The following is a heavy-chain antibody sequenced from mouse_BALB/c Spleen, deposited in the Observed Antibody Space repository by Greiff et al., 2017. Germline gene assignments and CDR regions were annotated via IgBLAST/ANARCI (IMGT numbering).Heavy chain of an antibody. Sequence: VQLQQSGPGLVQPSQSLSITCTVSGFSLTSYGVHWVRQSPGKGLEWLGVIWSGGSTDYNAAFISRLSISKDNSKSQVFFKMNSLQADDTAIYCCARGDYGGFAYWGQGSLVTVSA. V-gene: IGHV2-4-1*01. CDR1: GFSLTSYG. D-gene: IGHD2-4*01. J-gene: IGHJ3*01. CDR3: ARGDYGGFAY. CDR2: IWSGGST.